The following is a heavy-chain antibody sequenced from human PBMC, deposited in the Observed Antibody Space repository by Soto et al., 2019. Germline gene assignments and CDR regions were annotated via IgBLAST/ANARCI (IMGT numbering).Heavy chain of an antibody. CDR2: IYYSGST. D-gene: IGHD6-13*01. CDR1: GGSISSSSYY. J-gene: IGHJ5*02. Sequence: PTETLGITYPVAGGSISSSSYYWGWIRQPQGKGLEWIGSIYYSGSTYYNPSLKSRVTISVDTSKNQFSLKLSSVTAADTAVYYCARRTFSRSCPNWFDPWGQATLVTV. CDR3: ARRTFSRSCPNWFDP. V-gene: IGHV4-39*01.